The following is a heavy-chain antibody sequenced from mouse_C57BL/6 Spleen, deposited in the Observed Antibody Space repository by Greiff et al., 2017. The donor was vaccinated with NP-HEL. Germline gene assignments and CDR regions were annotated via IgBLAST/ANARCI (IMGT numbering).Heavy chain of an antibody. CDR2: IWGGGST. Sequence: QVQLQQSGPGLVAPSQSLSITCTVSGFSLTSYGVDWVRQPPGKGLEWLGVIWGGGSTNYNSALMSRLSISKDNSKSQGFLKMNSLQTDDTAMYYCAKHGRYYGSSEDWYFDVWGTGTTVTVSS. CDR3: AKHGRYYGSSEDWYFDV. D-gene: IGHD1-1*01. V-gene: IGHV2-9*01. CDR1: GFSLTSYG. J-gene: IGHJ1*03.